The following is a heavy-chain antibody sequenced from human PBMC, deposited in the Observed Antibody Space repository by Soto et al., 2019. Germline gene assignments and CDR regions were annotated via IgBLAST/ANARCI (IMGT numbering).Heavy chain of an antibody. Sequence: ASVKVYCKASGDTETNYVISWVRQAPGQGLEWMGGIFPKFGTTYSAQKLQDRLTITADESTSTVYMQLSSLRLDDTAVYYCEAEMTFGKLSVVWGQGTTVTVSS. CDR2: IFPKFGTT. V-gene: IGHV1-69*13. J-gene: IGHJ6*02. CDR1: GDTETNYV. D-gene: IGHD3-16*02. CDR3: EAEMTFGKLSVV.